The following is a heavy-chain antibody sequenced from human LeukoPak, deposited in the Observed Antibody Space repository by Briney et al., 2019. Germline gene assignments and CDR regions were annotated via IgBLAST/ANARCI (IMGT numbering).Heavy chain of an antibody. CDR3: ARGRRIAVAGTITRYYFDY. V-gene: IGHV1-8*01. CDR2: MNPNSGNT. CDR1: GYTFTSYD. D-gene: IGHD6-19*01. Sequence: SAKVSCKASGYTFTSYDINWVRQATGQGLEWMGWMNPNSGNTGYAQKFQGRVTMTRNTSISTAYMELSSLRSEDTAVYYCARGRRIAVAGTITRYYFDYGGQGTLVTVSS. J-gene: IGHJ4*02.